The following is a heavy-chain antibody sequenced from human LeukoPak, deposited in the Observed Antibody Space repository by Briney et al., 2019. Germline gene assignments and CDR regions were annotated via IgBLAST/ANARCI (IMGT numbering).Heavy chain of an antibody. J-gene: IGHJ4*02. Sequence: SVKVSCKASGGTFSSYAISWVRQAPGQGLEWMGGIIPIFGTANYAQKFQGRVTITADKSTSTAYMELSSLRSEDTAVYYCARGVDYGDYPFDYWGQGTLVTVSS. CDR3: ARGVDYGDYPFDY. CDR2: IIPIFGTA. CDR1: GGTFSSYA. V-gene: IGHV1-69*06. D-gene: IGHD4-17*01.